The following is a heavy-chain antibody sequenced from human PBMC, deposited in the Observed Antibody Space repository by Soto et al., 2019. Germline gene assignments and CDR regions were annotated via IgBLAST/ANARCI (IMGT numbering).Heavy chain of an antibody. CDR1: GFSLSSNGMS. J-gene: IGHJ4*02. Sequence: GSCPTLVNPTETLTLTCTFSGFSLSSNGMSVSWIRQPPGQALEWLAVIDWDGDQYYTTSLKTRLTVSKDTSKNQVVLRLTNVDPADTATYFCARFSYYYASGSPFDHWGQGIMVTVYS. V-gene: IGHV2-70*01. CDR3: ARFSYYYASGSPFDH. D-gene: IGHD3-10*01. CDR2: IDWDGDQ.